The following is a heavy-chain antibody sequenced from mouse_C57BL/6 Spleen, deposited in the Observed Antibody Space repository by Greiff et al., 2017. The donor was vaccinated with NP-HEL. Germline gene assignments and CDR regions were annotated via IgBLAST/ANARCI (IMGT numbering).Heavy chain of an antibody. CDR2: FYPGSGSI. J-gene: IGHJ3*01. CDR1: GYTFTEYT. V-gene: IGHV1-62-2*01. CDR3: AKHEGPGPGFAY. Sequence: VQLQQSGAELVKPGASVKLSCKASGYTFTEYTIHWVKQRSGQGLEWIGWFYPGSGSIKYNEKFKDKATLTADKTSSTVYMERSRLTSEDSAVYCCAKHEGPGPGFAYWGQGTLVTVSA. D-gene: IGHD3-3*01.